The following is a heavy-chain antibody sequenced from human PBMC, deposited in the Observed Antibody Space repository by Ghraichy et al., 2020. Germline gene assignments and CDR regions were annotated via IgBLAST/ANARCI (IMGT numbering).Heavy chain of an antibody. D-gene: IGHD4-11*01. CDR3: GRVGPDNSNYAVDI. Sequence: GGSLRLSCAASGFSFRSYWMTWVRQAPGKGLEWVANIKIDETEKYYVGSVKGRFTISRDNAKNSLYLQMNSLRAEDTALYYCGRVGPDNSNYAVDIWGQGTMVTVSS. CDR2: IKIDETEK. CDR1: GFSFRSYW. V-gene: IGHV3-7*03. J-gene: IGHJ3*02.